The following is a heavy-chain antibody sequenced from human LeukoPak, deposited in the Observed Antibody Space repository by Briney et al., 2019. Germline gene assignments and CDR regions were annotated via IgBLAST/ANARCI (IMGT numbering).Heavy chain of an antibody. D-gene: IGHD3-22*01. CDR1: GGTFSSYA. CDR3: ASSLGDSSGPFGY. Sequence: SVKVSCKASGGTFSSYAISWVRQAPGQGLEWMGGIIPIFGTANYAQKFQGRVTITADESTSTAYMELSSLRSEDTAVYYCASSLGDSSGPFGYWGQGTLVTVSS. J-gene: IGHJ4*02. CDR2: IIPIFGTA. V-gene: IGHV1-69*01.